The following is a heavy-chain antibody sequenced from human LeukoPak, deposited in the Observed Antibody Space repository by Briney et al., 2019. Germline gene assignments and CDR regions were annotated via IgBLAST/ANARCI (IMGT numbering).Heavy chain of an antibody. D-gene: IGHD1-26*01. Sequence: SETLSLTCTVSGGSISSYHWSWIRQPPGKGLEWIGYIYYSGSTNYNPSLKSRVTISVDTSKNQFSLKLSSVTAADTAVYYCARVGRIVGAPFDYWGQGTLVTVSS. V-gene: IGHV4-59*01. CDR3: ARVGRIVGAPFDY. J-gene: IGHJ4*02. CDR1: GGSISSYH. CDR2: IYYSGST.